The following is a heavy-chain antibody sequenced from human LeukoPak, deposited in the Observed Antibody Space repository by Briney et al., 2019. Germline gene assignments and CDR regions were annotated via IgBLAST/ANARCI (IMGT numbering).Heavy chain of an antibody. CDR2: ISFNSTYI. V-gene: IGHV3-21*01. CDR1: GFTFSTYT. D-gene: IGHD2-2*01. CDR3: ARDLYCSITRCTDVFDI. J-gene: IGHJ3*02. Sequence: PGGSLRLSCAASGFTFSTYTMNWVRQAPGKGLDWVSSISFNSTYIYYADSLEGQFTISRDNAKKSLDLQMNSLRAEDTGVYYCARDLYCSITRCTDVFDIWGKGTLVTVSS.